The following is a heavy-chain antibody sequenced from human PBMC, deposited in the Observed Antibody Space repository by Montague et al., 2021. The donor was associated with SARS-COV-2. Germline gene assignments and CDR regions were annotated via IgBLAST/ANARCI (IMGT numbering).Heavy chain of an antibody. V-gene: IGHV3-74*01. Sequence: SLRLSCAASGFTFSNYWMHWVRQAPGEGLVWVSLISSDGRTTSYVDSVKDRFTISRDNARNTLYLQMTSLRADDTAVYYCAREVFKEGDYWGQGTLVTVSS. CDR1: GFTFSNYW. CDR3: AREVFKEGDY. J-gene: IGHJ4*02. D-gene: IGHD1-14*01. CDR2: ISSDGRTT.